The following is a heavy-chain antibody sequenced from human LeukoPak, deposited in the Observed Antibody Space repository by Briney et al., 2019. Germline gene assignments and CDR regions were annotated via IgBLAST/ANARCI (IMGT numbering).Heavy chain of an antibody. J-gene: IGHJ4*02. CDR3: ARIARSWEFDY. V-gene: IGHV4-30-4*07. CDR2: IYYSGST. D-gene: IGHD1-26*01. Sequence: PSETLSLTCAVSGGSISSGGYSWSWIRQPPGKGLEWIGYIYYSGSTYYNPPLNSRVTISVDTSKNQFSLKLSSVTAADTAVYSCARIARSWEFDYWGQGTLVTVSS. CDR1: GGSISSGGYS.